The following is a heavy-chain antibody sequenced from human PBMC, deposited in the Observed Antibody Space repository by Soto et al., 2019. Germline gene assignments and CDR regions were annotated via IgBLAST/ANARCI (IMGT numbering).Heavy chain of an antibody. CDR1: GFTFRSYG. CDR3: AGWNYDY. D-gene: IGHD1-7*01. CDR2: ISQSAGGNT. Sequence: PVGSLRPSCAASGFTFRSYGMMWVRQAPGKGLEWVSAISQSAGGNTYYADSVKGRFTISRDDSKNTLYLQMDSPRPEDTAQYYCAGWNYDYWGQGTQVTVSS. V-gene: IGHV3-23*01. J-gene: IGHJ4*02.